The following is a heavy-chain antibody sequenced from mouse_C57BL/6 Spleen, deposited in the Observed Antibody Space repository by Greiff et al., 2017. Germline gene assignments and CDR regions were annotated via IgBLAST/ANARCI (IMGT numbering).Heavy chain of an antibody. CDR1: GYTFTSYW. V-gene: IGHV1-69*01. Sequence: QVQLQQPGAELVMPGASVKLSCKASGYTFTSYWMHWVKQRPGQGLEWIGEIDPSDSYTNYNQKFKGKSTLTVEKYSSTAYMQLSSLTSEDSAVYDCARRGYYGSKGYAMDYWGQGTSVTVSS. CDR3: ARRGYYGSKGYAMDY. J-gene: IGHJ4*01. D-gene: IGHD1-1*01. CDR2: IDPSDSYT.